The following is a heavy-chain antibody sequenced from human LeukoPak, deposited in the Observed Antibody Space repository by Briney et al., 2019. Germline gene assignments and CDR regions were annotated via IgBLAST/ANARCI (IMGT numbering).Heavy chain of an antibody. Sequence: GGSLRLSCAASGFSLSNYNMHWVRQAPGKGLEWVAFIRNDGSNKYYADSVKGRFTISRDNSKNTLYLQMNSLRIEDTAVYYCARVVVTAIRLPEGRFDPWGQGTLVTVSS. CDR3: ARVVVTAIRLPEGRFDP. D-gene: IGHD2-21*02. J-gene: IGHJ5*02. V-gene: IGHV3-30*02. CDR2: IRNDGSNK. CDR1: GFSLSNYN.